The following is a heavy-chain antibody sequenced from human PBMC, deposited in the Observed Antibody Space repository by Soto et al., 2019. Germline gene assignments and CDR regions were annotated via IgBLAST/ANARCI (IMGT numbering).Heavy chain of an antibody. CDR3: ARRGSQGSSGWSL. J-gene: IGHJ4*02. Sequence: EVQLVQSGAEVKKPGESLKISCKGSGYSFTTYWIAWVRQMPGKGLEWMGIIHPGDSDMRYSPSFQGQVTISADKSVNTAYLQWSSLRASDSAMYYCARRGSQGSSGWSLWGQGTLVTVSS. CDR2: IHPGDSDM. V-gene: IGHV5-51*01. D-gene: IGHD6-19*01. CDR1: GYSFTTYW.